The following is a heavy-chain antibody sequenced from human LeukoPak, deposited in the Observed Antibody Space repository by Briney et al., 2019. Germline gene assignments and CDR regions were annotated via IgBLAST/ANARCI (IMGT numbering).Heavy chain of an antibody. D-gene: IGHD3-9*01. CDR3: ARAKDDILTGLGY. J-gene: IGHJ4*02. CDR2: IIPIFGTA. V-gene: IGHV1-69*05. CDR1: GGTFSSYA. Sequence: SVKVSCKASGGTFSSYAISWVRQAPGQGLEWMGRIIPIFGTANYAQKFQGRVTITTDESTSTAYMELGSLRSEDTAVYYCARAKDDILTGLGYWGQGTLVTVSS.